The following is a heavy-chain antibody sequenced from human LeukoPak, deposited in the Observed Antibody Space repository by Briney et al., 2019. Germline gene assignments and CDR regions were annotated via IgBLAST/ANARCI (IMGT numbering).Heavy chain of an antibody. CDR2: INPNSGGT. CDR3: ARGYCSRGSCYSVEHWFDP. CDR1: GYTFTGYY. J-gene: IGHJ5*02. D-gene: IGHD2-15*01. V-gene: IGHV1-2*06. Sequence: ASVKVTCKAAGYTFTGYYMFWVRQAPGQGLEWMGRINPNSGGTNYAQKFQGRVTMTRDTSISTAYMELSKLRSDDTTVYYTARGYCSRGSCYSVEHWFDPWGQGTLVTVSS.